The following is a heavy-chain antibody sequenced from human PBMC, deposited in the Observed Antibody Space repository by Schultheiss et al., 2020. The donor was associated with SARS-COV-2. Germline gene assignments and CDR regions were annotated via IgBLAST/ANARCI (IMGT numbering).Heavy chain of an antibody. D-gene: IGHD6-19*01. V-gene: IGHV4-59*01. CDR1: GGSISSYY. Sequence: SETLSLTCTVSGGSISSYYWSWIRQPPGKGLEWIGYIYYSGGTNYNPSLKSRVTISVDTSKDQFSLRLSSVTAADTAVYYCARHSHSSGWTGDWFDPWGQGTLVTVSS. CDR3: ARHSHSSGWTGDWFDP. J-gene: IGHJ5*02. CDR2: IYYSGGT.